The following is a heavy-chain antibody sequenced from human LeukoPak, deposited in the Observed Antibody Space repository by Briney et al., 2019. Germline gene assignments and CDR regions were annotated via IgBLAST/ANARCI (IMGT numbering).Heavy chain of an antibody. CDR2: ISGSGGST. CDR1: GFTFSSYA. Sequence: SGGSLRLSCAASGFTFSSYAMSWVRQAPGKGLEWVSAISGSGGSTYYADSVKSRFTISRNNSKNTLYLQMNSLRAEDTAVYYCAKGEVRGVYYYYYGMDVWGQGTTVTVSS. CDR3: AKGEVRGVYYYYYGMDV. V-gene: IGHV3-23*01. D-gene: IGHD3-10*01. J-gene: IGHJ6*02.